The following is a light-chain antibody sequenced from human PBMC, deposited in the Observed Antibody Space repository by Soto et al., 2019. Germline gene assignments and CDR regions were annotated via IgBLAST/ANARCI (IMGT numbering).Light chain of an antibody. CDR2: DAS. J-gene: IGKJ1*01. Sequence: SVLTQSPGTLSLSPGERATLSCRASQSVTYNYLAWYQQKPGQPPSLLIYDASTRATGIPGSFSGSGSGTDFTLTISRLEPEDSAVYYCQQYGSSPQACGQGTEV. CDR3: QQYGSSPQA. CDR1: QSVTYNY. V-gene: IGKV3-20*01.